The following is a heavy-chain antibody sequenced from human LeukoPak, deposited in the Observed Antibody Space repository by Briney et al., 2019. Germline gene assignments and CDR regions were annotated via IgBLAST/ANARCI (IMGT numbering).Heavy chain of an antibody. V-gene: IGHV3-21*01. CDR1: GFTFSDYN. Sequence: GGSPRLSCAASGFTFSDYNMNWVRQSPEKGLEWVSSITSGTTYIYYADSVRGRFTLSRDNAKNSLYLQMNSLRAEDTAVYYCARWPYSSSYYFDYWGQGTLVTVSS. CDR3: ARWPYSSSYYFDY. CDR2: ITSGTTYI. J-gene: IGHJ4*02. D-gene: IGHD6-6*01.